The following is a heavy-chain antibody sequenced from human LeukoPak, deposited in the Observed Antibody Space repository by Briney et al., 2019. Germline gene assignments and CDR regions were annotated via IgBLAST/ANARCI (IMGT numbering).Heavy chain of an antibody. J-gene: IGHJ4*02. CDR3: ARGVGRHYYDCSGRYYFDY. CDR2: INHSGST. D-gene: IGHD3-22*01. V-gene: IGHV4-34*01. Sequence: SETLSPTCAVYGGSFSGYYWSWIRQPPGKGLEWIGEINHSGSTNYNPSLKSRVTISVDTSKNQFSLKLSSVTASDTAVYYCARGVGRHYYDCSGRYYFDYWGQGTLVTVSS. CDR1: GGSFSGYY.